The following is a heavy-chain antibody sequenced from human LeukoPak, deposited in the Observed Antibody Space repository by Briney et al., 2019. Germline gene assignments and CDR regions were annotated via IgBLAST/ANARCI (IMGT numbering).Heavy chain of an antibody. CDR3: ARGPRYFGRYYYYGMDV. CDR1: GGSVSGYY. J-gene: IGHJ6*04. CDR2: INHSGST. Sequence: SETLSLTCAVYGGSVSGYYWSWSRQRPGKGLEWMGEINHSGSTNYNPCLKSRVTISVDTSKNQFSLKLRSVTAADPAAYYCARGPRYFGRYYYYGMDVWGKGTTVTVSS. D-gene: IGHD3-9*01. V-gene: IGHV4-34*01.